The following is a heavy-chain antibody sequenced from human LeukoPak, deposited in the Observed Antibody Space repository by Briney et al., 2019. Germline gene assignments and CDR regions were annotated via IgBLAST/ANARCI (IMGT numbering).Heavy chain of an antibody. Sequence: ASVKVSCKASGYTFTSYGISWVRQAPGQGLEWMGWISAYNGNTNYAQKLQGRVTMTTDTSTSTAYMELRSLRSDDTAVYYCAGEYSGSYYYYFDYWGQGTLVTVSS. J-gene: IGHJ4*02. CDR1: GYTFTSYG. V-gene: IGHV1-18*01. D-gene: IGHD1-26*01. CDR3: AGEYSGSYYYYFDY. CDR2: ISAYNGNT.